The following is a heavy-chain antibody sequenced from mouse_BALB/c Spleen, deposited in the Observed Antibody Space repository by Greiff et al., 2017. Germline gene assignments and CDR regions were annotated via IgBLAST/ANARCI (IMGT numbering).Heavy chain of an antibody. Sequence: DVQLVESGGGLVKPGGSLKLSCAASGFTFSSYAMSWVRQSPEKRLEWVAEISSGGSYTYYPDTVTGRFTISRDNAKNTLYLEMSSLRSEDTAMYYCARDDDYSFAYWGQGTLVTVSA. J-gene: IGHJ3*01. V-gene: IGHV5-9-4*01. D-gene: IGHD2-3*01. CDR3: ARDDDYSFAY. CDR1: GFTFSSYA. CDR2: ISSGGSYT.